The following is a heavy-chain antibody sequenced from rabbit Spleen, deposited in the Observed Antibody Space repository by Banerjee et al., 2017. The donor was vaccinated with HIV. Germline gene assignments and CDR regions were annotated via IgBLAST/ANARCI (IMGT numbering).Heavy chain of an antibody. CDR2: LYTGSIGGT. V-gene: IGHV1S45*01. CDR3: ARLFAYAGYAGFGYATLDYFNL. Sequence: EQLKETGGGLVQPGGSLTLSCKASGFSFANIYWMCWVRQAPGKGLEWVACLYTGSIGGTYYTSWAKGRFTISKTSSTTVTLQMTSLTAADTATYFCARLFAYAGYAGFGYATLDYFNLWGPGTLVTVS. D-gene: IGHD6-1*01. CDR1: GFSFANIYW. J-gene: IGHJ4*01.